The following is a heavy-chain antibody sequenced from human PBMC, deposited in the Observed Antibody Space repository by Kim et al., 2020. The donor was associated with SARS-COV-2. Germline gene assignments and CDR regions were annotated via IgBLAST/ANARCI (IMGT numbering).Heavy chain of an antibody. CDR3: VKEAAFTTVVVDYYFDF. Sequence: GGSLRLSCVGSGFTFSNYGMHWVRQAPGKGLEWVGIVSYEGRNTFYAGSVECRFTISRDNSKNTLYLQMNNLRAEDTALYYCVKEAAFTTVVVDYYFDFWGQGTLVTVSS. D-gene: IGHD2-15*01. CDR2: VSYEGRNT. CDR1: GFTFSNYG. J-gene: IGHJ4*02. V-gene: IGHV3-30*18.